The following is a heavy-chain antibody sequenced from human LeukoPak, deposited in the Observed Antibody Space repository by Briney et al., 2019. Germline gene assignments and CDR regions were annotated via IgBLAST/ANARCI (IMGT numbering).Heavy chain of an antibody. V-gene: IGHV3-48*01. CDR1: GLTFSSYS. CDR3: ARLFGGSPRG. D-gene: IGHD1-26*01. J-gene: IGHJ4*02. Sequence: GGSLRLSCAASGLTFSSYSMNWVRQAPGKEPQWISYISSASSTIYYADSVKGRFTISRDNAKNSLYLQMNSLRGEDTAVYYCARLFGGSPRGWGQGTLVTVSS. CDR2: ISSASSTI.